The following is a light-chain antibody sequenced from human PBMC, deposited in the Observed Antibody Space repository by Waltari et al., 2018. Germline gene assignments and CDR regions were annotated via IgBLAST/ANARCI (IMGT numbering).Light chain of an antibody. CDR3: QHYLRLPVT. CDR1: QSVSRA. Sequence: EIVLTQSPGTLSLSRGERATVSCRASQSVSRALALYQQKPGQAPRLLSYGASTRATGIPDRVSGSGSGTDFSLTISRLEPDDFAVYYCQHYLRLPVTFGQGTTVEI. V-gene: IGKV3-20*01. CDR2: GAS. J-gene: IGKJ1*01.